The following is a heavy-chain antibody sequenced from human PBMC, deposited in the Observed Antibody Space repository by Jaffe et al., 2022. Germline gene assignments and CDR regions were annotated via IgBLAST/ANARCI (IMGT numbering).Heavy chain of an antibody. CDR3: ARDNGWLVGDAFDI. D-gene: IGHD6-19*01. J-gene: IGHJ3*02. CDR2: INHSGST. V-gene: IGHV4-34*01. CDR1: GGSFSGYY. Sequence: QVQLQQWGAGLLKPSETLSLTCAVYGGSFSGYYWSWIRQPPGKGLEWIGEINHSGSTNYNPSLKSRVTISVDTSKNQFSLKLSSVTAADTAVYYCARDNGWLVGDAFDIWGQGTMVTVSS.